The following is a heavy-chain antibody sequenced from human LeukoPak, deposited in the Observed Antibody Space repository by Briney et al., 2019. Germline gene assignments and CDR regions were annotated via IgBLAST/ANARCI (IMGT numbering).Heavy chain of an antibody. CDR3: TTDSRYHYDSSGYLN. D-gene: IGHD3-22*01. V-gene: IGHV3-15*01. CDR1: GFTFTNAW. CDR2: IKSKTDGGTI. J-gene: IGHJ4*02. Sequence: PGGSLRLSCAASGFTFTNAWMTWVRQAPGKGLEWVGRIKSKTDGGTIDYAAPVKGRFTLSRDDSENTLYLQMNSLKTEDTAVYYCTTDSRYHYDSSGYLNWGQGTLVTVAS.